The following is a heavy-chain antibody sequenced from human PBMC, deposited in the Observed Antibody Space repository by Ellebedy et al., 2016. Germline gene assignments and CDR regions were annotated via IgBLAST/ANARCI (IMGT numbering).Heavy chain of an antibody. CDR1: GFNVGRYV. Sequence: GGSLRLXXVASGFNVGRYVFHWVRQAPAKGPEWVAVISDDGDHIYYADSVKGRFTIFRDTAKNTLFLQMNSLRPDDSAFYYCARDRGRFESSLGSYYAYYMDVWGSGTTVIVSS. J-gene: IGHJ6*03. V-gene: IGHV3-30*03. CDR3: ARDRGRFESSLGSYYAYYMDV. CDR2: ISDDGDHI. D-gene: IGHD3-22*01.